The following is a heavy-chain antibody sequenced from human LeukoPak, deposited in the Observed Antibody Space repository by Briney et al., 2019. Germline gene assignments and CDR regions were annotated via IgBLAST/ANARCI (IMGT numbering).Heavy chain of an antibody. CDR1: GYTFTSYY. V-gene: IGHV1-46*01. CDR2: INPSGGST. J-gene: IGHJ6*03. CDR3: ANDLYYDFWIGYQYYYYYMDV. Sequence: ASVKVSFKASGYTFTSYYMHLVRQAPGQGLEWMGIINPSGGSTSYAQKFQGRVTMTRDMSTSTAYMELSSLRSEDTAVYYCANDLYYDFWIGYQYYYYYMDVWGKGAKVTVS. D-gene: IGHD3-3*01.